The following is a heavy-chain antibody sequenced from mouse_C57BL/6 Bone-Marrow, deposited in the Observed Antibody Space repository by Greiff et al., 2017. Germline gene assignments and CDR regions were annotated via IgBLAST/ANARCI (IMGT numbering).Heavy chain of an antibody. CDR2: IYPGDGDT. J-gene: IGHJ4*01. V-gene: IGHV1-80*01. CDR3: ARRDSNFSMDY. D-gene: IGHD2-5*01. CDR1: GYAFSSYW. Sequence: SGAELVKPGASVKISCKASGYAFSSYWMNWVKQRPGKGLEWIGQIYPGDGDTNYNGKFKGKATLTADKSSSTAYMQLSSLTSEDSAVYFCARRDSNFSMDYWGQGTSVTVSS.